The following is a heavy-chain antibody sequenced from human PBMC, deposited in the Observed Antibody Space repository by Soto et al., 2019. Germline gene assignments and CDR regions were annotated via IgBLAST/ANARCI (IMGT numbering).Heavy chain of an antibody. Sequence: QVQLVESGGGLVKPGGSLRLSCAGSGFIFSDYYMSWIRQAPGKGLEWVSFISTSGNLEEYADSVKGRFTISRDNGKNSLFLQMHSLRAEDSAVYYCARDFYGYSVFDYWGQGTVLTVSS. V-gene: IGHV3-11*01. CDR2: ISTSGNLE. CDR1: GFIFSDYY. J-gene: IGHJ4*02. D-gene: IGHD4-17*01. CDR3: ARDFYGYSVFDY.